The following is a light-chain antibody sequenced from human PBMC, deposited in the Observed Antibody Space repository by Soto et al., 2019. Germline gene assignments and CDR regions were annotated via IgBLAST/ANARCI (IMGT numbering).Light chain of an antibody. J-gene: IGLJ1*01. CDR3: SSYAGSNNDV. CDR1: NSDVGGYNY. V-gene: IGLV2-8*01. CDR2: EVS. Sequence: QSALTQPPSASGSPGQSVTISCTGTNSDVGGYNYVSWYQHHAGKAPKLIIYEVSKRPSDVPDRFSASKSGNTASLTVSGLQAEDEGDYYCSSYAGSNNDVFGIGTKLTVL.